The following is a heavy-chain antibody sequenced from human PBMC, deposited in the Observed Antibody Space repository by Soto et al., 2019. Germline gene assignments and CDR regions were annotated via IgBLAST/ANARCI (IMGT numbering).Heavy chain of an antibody. J-gene: IGHJ4*02. CDR3: AREMARIPPPFDH. V-gene: IGHV3-33*01. CDR1: GFSSSNAN. Sequence: PGVSLRLSCAASGFSSSNANMHWVRQAPGRGLDWVAGIDCDGGNKYYAGSVKGRFTISRDNSKTTLYLQMNSLRAEDTAVYYCAREMARIPPPFDHCGQGALVTVSS. CDR2: IDCDGGNK.